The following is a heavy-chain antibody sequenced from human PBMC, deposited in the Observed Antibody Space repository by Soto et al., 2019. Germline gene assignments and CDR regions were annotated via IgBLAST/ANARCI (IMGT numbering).Heavy chain of an antibody. D-gene: IGHD2-21*01. J-gene: IGHJ6*03. Sequence: SETLSLTCTVSGGSISSGDYYWSWIRQPPGKGLEWIGYIYYSGSTNYNPSLKSRVTISVDTSKNQFSLKLSSVTAADTATYYCARRGISHWAYFYYMDVWDRGTTVTVSS. CDR1: GGSISSGDYY. CDR2: IYYSGST. CDR3: ARRGISHWAYFYYMDV. V-gene: IGHV4-61*08.